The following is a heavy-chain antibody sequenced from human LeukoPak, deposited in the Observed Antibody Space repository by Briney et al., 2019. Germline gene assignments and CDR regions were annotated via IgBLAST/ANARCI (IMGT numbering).Heavy chain of an antibody. D-gene: IGHD2-2*01. Sequence: PSETLSLTCAVYGGSFSGYYWSWIRQPPGKGLEWIGEINHSGSTNYNPSLKSRVTISVDTSKNQFSLKLSSVTAADTAVYYCARVRYQLPPPGYGFGARYNWFDPWGQGTLVTVSS. CDR3: ARVRYQLPPPGYGFGARYNWFDP. J-gene: IGHJ5*02. CDR1: GGSFSGYY. CDR2: INHSGST. V-gene: IGHV4-34*01.